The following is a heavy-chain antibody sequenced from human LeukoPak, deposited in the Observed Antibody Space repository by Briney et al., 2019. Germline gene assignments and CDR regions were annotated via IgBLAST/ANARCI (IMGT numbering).Heavy chain of an antibody. V-gene: IGHV1-69*13. J-gene: IGHJ6*02. CDR2: IIPIFGTA. D-gene: IGHD6-19*01. Sequence: GASVKVSCKASGGTFSSYAISWVRQAPGQGLEWMGGIIPIFGTANYAQKFQGRVTITADESTSTAYMELSSLRSEDTAMYYCARDPVSGINYDMDVWGQGTTVTVSS. CDR1: GGTFSSYA. CDR3: ARDPVSGINYDMDV.